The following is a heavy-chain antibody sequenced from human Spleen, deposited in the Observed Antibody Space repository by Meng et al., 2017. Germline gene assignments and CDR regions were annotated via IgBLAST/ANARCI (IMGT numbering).Heavy chain of an antibody. CDR3: ASYNSGWPQFDS. V-gene: IGHV4-34*01. Sequence: QVQLQQWGAGLLKPSETLSLTCVVSGGSFSDYYWSWIRQPPGKGLEWIGEINHSGSTNYNPSLESRVTMSVDESKNQFSLKLTSVTAADTAVYYCASYNSGWPQFDSWGQGTLVTVSS. CDR1: GGSFSDYY. J-gene: IGHJ4*02. D-gene: IGHD6-19*01. CDR2: INHSGST.